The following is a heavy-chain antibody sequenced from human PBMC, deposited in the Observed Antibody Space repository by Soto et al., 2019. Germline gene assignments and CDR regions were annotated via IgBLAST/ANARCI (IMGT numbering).Heavy chain of an antibody. D-gene: IGHD6-19*01. V-gene: IGHV3-15*01. CDR2: IKSKTDGGTT. CDR3: TTESSIAVAGYYYYGMDV. CDR1: GFTFSNAW. Sequence: EVQLVESGGGLVKPGGSLRLSCAASGFTFSNAWMSWVRQAPGKGLEWVGRIKSKTDGGTTDYAAPVKGRFTISRYDSKNTLYLKMNSLKTEDTAVYYCTTESSIAVAGYYYYGMDVWGQGTTVTVSS. J-gene: IGHJ6*02.